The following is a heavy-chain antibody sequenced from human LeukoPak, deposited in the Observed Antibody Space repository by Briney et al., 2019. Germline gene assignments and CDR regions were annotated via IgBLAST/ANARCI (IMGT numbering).Heavy chain of an antibody. CDR1: GGSISSSNW. J-gene: IGHJ3*02. CDR2: IYHSGST. V-gene: IGHV4-4*02. Sequence: PSETLSLTCAVSGGSISSSNWWSWVRKPPGKGLEWIGEIYHSGSTNYSPSLKSRVTISVDTSKNQFSLKLSSVTAADTAVYYCARRGYAFDIWGQGTMVTVSS. CDR3: ARRGYAFDI.